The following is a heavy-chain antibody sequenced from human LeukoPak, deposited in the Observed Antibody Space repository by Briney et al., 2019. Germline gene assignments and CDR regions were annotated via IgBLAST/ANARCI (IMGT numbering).Heavy chain of an antibody. D-gene: IGHD1-26*01. Sequence: PSETLSLTCTVSGGSISSYYWSWIRQPAGKGLEWIGRIYTSGSTNYNPSLKSRVTMSVDTSKDQFSLKLSSVTAADTAVYYCARGRVGARAAAFDIWGQGTMVTVSS. CDR1: GGSISSYY. CDR2: IYTSGST. V-gene: IGHV4-4*07. J-gene: IGHJ3*02. CDR3: ARGRVGARAAAFDI.